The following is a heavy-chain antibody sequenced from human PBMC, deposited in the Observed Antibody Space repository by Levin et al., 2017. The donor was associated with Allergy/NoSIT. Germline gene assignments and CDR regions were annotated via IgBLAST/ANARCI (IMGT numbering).Heavy chain of an antibody. CDR3: AILLWFGEPDVEGGV. CDR2: INPNSGGT. J-gene: IGHJ6*02. D-gene: IGHD3-10*01. V-gene: IGHV1-2*02. CDR1: GYTFTGYY. Sequence: GESLKISCKASGYTFTGYYMHWVRQAPGQGLEWMGWINPNSGGTNYAQKFQGRVTMTRDTSISTAYMELSRLRSDDTAVYYCAILLWFGEPDVEGGVWGQGTTVTVSS.